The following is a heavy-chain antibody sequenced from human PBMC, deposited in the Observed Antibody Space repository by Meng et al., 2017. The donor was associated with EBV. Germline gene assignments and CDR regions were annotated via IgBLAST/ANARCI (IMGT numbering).Heavy chain of an antibody. CDR1: GYTFTSYD. Sequence: QLVQSGAEVKKPGAPVSASCTASGYTFTSYDSNWVRQATGQGLEWMGWMNPNSGNTGYAQKFQGRVTMTRNTSISTAYMELSSLRSEDTAVYYCARGVRLASSEPTFDYWGQGTLVTVSS. CDR2: MNPNSGNT. V-gene: IGHV1-8*01. CDR3: ARGVRLASSEPTFDY. D-gene: IGHD4-17*01. J-gene: IGHJ4*02.